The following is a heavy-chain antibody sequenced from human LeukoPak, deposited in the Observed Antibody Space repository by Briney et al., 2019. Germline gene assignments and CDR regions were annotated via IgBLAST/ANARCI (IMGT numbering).Heavy chain of an antibody. CDR3: AQIYTYGSSQFDY. Sequence: PGGSLRLSCATSGFTFSNYEMNWVRQAPGQGLEWVSYISSSCSTIYYADSVKGRFTISRDNAKNSLYLQMNSLRAEDTAVYYCAQIYTYGSSQFDYWGQGTLVTVSS. V-gene: IGHV3-48*03. CDR2: ISSSCSTI. CDR1: GFTFSNYE. J-gene: IGHJ4*02. D-gene: IGHD5-18*01.